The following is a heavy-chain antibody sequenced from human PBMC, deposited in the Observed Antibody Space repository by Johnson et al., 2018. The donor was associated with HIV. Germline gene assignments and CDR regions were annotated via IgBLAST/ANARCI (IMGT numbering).Heavy chain of an antibody. CDR2: ISTTGTTI. V-gene: IGHV3-48*01. CDR1: GFTFSSYA. Sequence: MQLVESGGGLVKPGGSLRLSCAASGFTFSSYAMSWVRQAPGKGLEWISYISTTGTTIYYADSVKGRFTISRDNTKNTLYLQMNSRRAEDTAVYYCARVPRIEQQLVHAFDIWGQGTMVTVSS. J-gene: IGHJ3*02. CDR3: ARVPRIEQQLVHAFDI. D-gene: IGHD6-13*01.